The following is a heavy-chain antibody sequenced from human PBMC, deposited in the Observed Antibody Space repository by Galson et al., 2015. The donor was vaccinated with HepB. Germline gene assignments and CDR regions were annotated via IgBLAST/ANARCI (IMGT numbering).Heavy chain of an antibody. J-gene: IGHJ4*02. D-gene: IGHD6-6*01. CDR1: GGTFSSYA. CDR2: IIPIFGTA. Sequence: SVKASCKASGGTFSSYAISWVRQAPGQGLEWMGGIIPIFGTANYAQKFQGRVTITADESTSTAYMELSSLRSEDTAVYYCARAKDEYSSANYWGQGTLVTVSS. CDR3: ARAKDEYSSANY. V-gene: IGHV1-69*13.